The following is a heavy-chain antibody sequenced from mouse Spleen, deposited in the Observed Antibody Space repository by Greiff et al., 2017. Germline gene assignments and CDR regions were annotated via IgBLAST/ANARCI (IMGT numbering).Heavy chain of an antibody. CDR1: GYSFTGYY. V-gene: IGHV1-42*01. D-gene: IGHD2-10*02. CDR2: INPSTGGT. J-gene: IGHJ3*01. Sequence: EVQLQQSGPELVKPGASVKISCKASGYSFTGYYMNWVKQSPEKSLEWIGEINPSTGGTTYNQKFKAKATLTVDKSSSTAYMQLKSLTSEDSAVYYCARGGYGNSWFAYWGQGTLVTVSA. CDR3: ARGGYGNSWFAY.